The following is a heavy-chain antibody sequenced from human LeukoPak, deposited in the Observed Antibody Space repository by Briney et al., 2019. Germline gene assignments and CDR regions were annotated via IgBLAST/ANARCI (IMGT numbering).Heavy chain of an antibody. J-gene: IGHJ6*02. CDR2: IKQDGSEK. CDR1: GFTFSSYW. CDR3: ARGLEEDTAFYYYYGMDV. Sequence: PGGSLRLSCAASGFTFSSYWMSWVRQAPGKGLEWVANIKQDGSEKYYVDSVKGRFTISRDNAKNSLYLQMNSLRAEDTAVYYCARGLEEDTAFYYYYGMDVWGQGTTVTVSS. D-gene: IGHD5-18*01. V-gene: IGHV3-7*04.